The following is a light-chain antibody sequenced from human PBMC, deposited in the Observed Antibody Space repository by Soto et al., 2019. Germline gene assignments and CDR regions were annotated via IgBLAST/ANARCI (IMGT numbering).Light chain of an antibody. J-gene: IGKJ3*01. Sequence: DIQMTQSPPYLSASIGDRVTITCQASHDIGNYLNWYQHKPGKAPNLVIYGAFNLETWVPSRFSGGGSGTDFTFTISGLRPEDIATYYCQPSDHPPLFGPGTKVDF. CDR1: HDIGNY. V-gene: IGKV1-33*01. CDR2: GAF. CDR3: QPSDHPPL.